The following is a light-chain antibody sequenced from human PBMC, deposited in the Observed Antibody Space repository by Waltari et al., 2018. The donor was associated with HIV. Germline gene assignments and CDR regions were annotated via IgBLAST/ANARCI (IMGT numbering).Light chain of an antibody. V-gene: IGLV1-40*01. Sequence: QSVLTQPPSVSGAPGPRVAISCTGGGSHMAAGYDVHWYQQLPGTAPKLLIYGNTNRPSGVPDRFSGSKSGTSASLAITGLQAEDEADYYCQSFDSSLNGILFGGGTKLTVL. CDR3: QSFDSSLNGIL. CDR2: GNT. J-gene: IGLJ2*01. CDR1: GSHMAAGYD.